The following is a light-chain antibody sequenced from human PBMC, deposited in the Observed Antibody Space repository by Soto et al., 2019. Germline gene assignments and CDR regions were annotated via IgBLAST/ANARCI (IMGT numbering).Light chain of an antibody. J-gene: IGLJ1*01. CDR3: SSYTNGGSYV. CDR1: SSDVGGYNS. Sequence: QSALTQPASVSGSPGLSIAISCTGTSSDVGGYNSVSWYQQHPGKAPKLMIYDVSNRPSGVSNRFSGSKSGNTASLTISGLQAEDEGDYYCSSYTNGGSYVFGTWTKVTVL. CDR2: DVS. V-gene: IGLV2-14*01.